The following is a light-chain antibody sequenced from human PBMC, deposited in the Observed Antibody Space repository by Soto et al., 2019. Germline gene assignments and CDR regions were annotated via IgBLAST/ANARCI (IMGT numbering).Light chain of an antibody. Sequence: ESVLTQSPGTLSLSPGERATLSCRASQRVSSNYLAWYQQKPGQAPRLLIYGASTRATGIPDRFSGSGSGTDFTLTISRLEPDDSAAYYCQQYGSSPTWTFGQGTKVEIK. CDR2: GAS. CDR3: QQYGSSPTWT. V-gene: IGKV3-20*01. J-gene: IGKJ1*01. CDR1: QRVSSNY.